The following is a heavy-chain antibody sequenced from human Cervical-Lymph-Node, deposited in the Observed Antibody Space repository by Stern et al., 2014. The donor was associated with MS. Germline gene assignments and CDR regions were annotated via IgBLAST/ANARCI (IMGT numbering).Heavy chain of an antibody. V-gene: IGHV2-5*02. D-gene: IGHD5-24*01. CDR1: GFSLSTSGVG. Sequence: QITLKESGPTLVKPTQTLTLTCTFSGFSLSTSGVGVGWIRQPPGKALDWLALIYWDDDKRYSPSLKSRLTITKDTSKNQVVLTMTNMDPVDTATYYCAHRLEDGYSFPSAFDIWGQGTMVTVSS. CDR3: AHRLEDGYSFPSAFDI. CDR2: IYWDDDK. J-gene: IGHJ3*02.